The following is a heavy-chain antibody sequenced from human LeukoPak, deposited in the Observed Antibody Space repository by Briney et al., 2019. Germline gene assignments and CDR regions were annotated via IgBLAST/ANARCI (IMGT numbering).Heavy chain of an antibody. CDR1: GYTVTSYY. CDR3: ASVYKHGMDV. CDR2: LNPSGGSS. D-gene: IGHD5-24*01. J-gene: IGHJ6*02. V-gene: IGHV1-46*01. Sequence: ASVKVSCKVSGYTVTSYYMHWVRQAPGQGLEWMAILNPSGGSSNYAQKFQGRATLTRATSTGTVYMELSSLRSEDTAVYYCASVYKHGMDVWGQGTTVIVSS.